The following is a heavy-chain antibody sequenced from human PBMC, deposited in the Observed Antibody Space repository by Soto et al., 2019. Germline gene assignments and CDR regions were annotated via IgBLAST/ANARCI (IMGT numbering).Heavy chain of an antibody. V-gene: IGHV3-33*01. D-gene: IGHD4-17*01. Sequence: GGSLRLSCAASGFTFSSYGMHWVRQAPGKGLEWVAVIWYDGSNKYYADSVKGRFTISRDNSKNTLYLQMNSLRAEDTAVYYCARDRALRGTVTNYYYYYMDVWGKGTTVTVSS. J-gene: IGHJ6*03. CDR2: IWYDGSNK. CDR1: GFTFSSYG. CDR3: ARDRALRGTVTNYYYYYMDV.